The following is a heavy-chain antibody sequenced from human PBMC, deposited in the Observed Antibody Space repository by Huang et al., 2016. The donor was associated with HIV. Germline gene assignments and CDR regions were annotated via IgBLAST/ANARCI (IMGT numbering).Heavy chain of an antibody. V-gene: IGHV1-69*13. CDR3: ASGLSLVYYLYYMDV. CDR2: FIPIFGTA. D-gene: IGHD3-16*02. Sequence: QVQLVQSGAEVKKPGSSVKVSCKASGGTFNNYAFSWERKAPGQGLEWMGGFIPIFGTANYAQKFQDRVTSTADESTSTAYRELSSLRSEDTAIYYCASGLSLVYYLYYMDVWGKGTTVTVSS. CDR1: GGTFNNYA. J-gene: IGHJ6*03.